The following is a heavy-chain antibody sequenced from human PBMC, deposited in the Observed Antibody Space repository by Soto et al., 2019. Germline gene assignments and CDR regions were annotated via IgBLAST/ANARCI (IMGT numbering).Heavy chain of an antibody. CDR3: ARVNIAASTDYFDY. J-gene: IGHJ4*02. V-gene: IGHV1-2*02. CDR2: INPNSGGT. CDR1: GYTFTGYY. D-gene: IGHD6-25*01. Sequence: ASVKVSFKASGYTFTGYYMHWVRQAPGQGLEWMGWINPNSGGTNYAQKFQGRVTMTRDTSISTAYMELSRLRSDDTAVYYCARVNIAASTDYFDYWGQGTLVTVSS.